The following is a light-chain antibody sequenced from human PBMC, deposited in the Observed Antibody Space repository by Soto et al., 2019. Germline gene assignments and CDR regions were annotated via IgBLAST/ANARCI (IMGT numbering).Light chain of an antibody. CDR2: DVT. CDR3: CSYAGSYTLV. CDR1: SSDDGAYNW. V-gene: IGLV2-11*01. Sequence: QSALTQPRSVTGSPGQSVTSSCAGTSSDDGAYNWVSWYQQHPGKVPKLIIYDVTRRPSGVPDRFSGSKSGNTASLTISGLQADDEADYYCCSYAGSYTLVFGGGTKLTVL. J-gene: IGLJ3*02.